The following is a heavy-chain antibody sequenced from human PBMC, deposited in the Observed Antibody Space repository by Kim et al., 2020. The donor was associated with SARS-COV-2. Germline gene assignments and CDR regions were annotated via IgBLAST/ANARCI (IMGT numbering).Heavy chain of an antibody. CDR3: ARARVGIFGVVTHFDY. V-gene: IGHV4-59*01. Sequence: PKSGVTISVDTSKNQFSLQLSSVTAADTAVYYCARARVGIFGVVTHFDYWGQGTLVTVSS. D-gene: IGHD3-3*01. J-gene: IGHJ4*02.